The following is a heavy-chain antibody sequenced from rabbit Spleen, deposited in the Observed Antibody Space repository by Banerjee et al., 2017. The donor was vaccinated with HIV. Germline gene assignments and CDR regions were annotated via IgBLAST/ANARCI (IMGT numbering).Heavy chain of an antibody. Sequence: QEQLEESGGGLVKPGGTLTLTCTASGFSFSSSYWICWVRQAPGKGLEWIACIYGGSSGNTYYANWAKGRFTISKTSSTTVTLQMTSLTAADTATYFCARDDVVYVTYGRIWGLWGQGTLVTVS. J-gene: IGHJ4*01. CDR2: IYGGSSGNT. CDR3: ARDDVVYVTYGRIWGL. V-gene: IGHV1S45*01. D-gene: IGHD5-1*01. CDR1: GFSFSSSYW.